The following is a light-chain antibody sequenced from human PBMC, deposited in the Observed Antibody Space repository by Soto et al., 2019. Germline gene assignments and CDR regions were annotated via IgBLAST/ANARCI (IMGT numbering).Light chain of an antibody. Sequence: DIQMTQSPSTLSASVGDRVTITCRASQNISNYLTWYQQRPGKAPKLLIYRSSILQNGVPSRFSGSGSGTEFTLTISSLQPDDFATYYCQQYYIYATFGQVTRVEI. CDR3: QQYYIYAT. V-gene: IGKV1-5*03. J-gene: IGKJ1*01. CDR1: QNISNY. CDR2: RSS.